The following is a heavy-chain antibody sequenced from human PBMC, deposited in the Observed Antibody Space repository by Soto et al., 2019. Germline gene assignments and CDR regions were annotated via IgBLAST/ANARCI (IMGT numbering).Heavy chain of an antibody. Sequence: GGSLRLSCAASGFTFSSYAMSWVRQAPGKGLEWVSAISGSGGSTYYADSVKGRFTISRDNSKNTLYLQMNSLRSEDTAVYYCAKDLGYYDILTGYYYYGMDDWGQGTTVTVSS. D-gene: IGHD3-9*01. CDR2: ISGSGGST. J-gene: IGHJ6*02. CDR3: AKDLGYYDILTGYYYYGMDD. V-gene: IGHV3-23*01. CDR1: GFTFSSYA.